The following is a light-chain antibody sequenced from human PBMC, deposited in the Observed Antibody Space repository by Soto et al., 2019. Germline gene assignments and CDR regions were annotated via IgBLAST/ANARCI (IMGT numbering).Light chain of an antibody. CDR1: TSDVGGYNY. CDR2: EVS. Sequence: QAVVTQPPSASGSPGQSVTISCTGTTSDVGGYNYVSWYQQHPGKVPKLMIFEVSKRPSGVPDRFSGSKSGNTASLTVSGLQAEDEADYYCSSYAGTNNYVVFGGGTKLNVL. V-gene: IGLV2-8*01. J-gene: IGLJ2*01. CDR3: SSYAGTNNYVV.